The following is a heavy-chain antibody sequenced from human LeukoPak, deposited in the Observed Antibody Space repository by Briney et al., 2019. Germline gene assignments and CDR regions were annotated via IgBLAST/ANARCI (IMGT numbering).Heavy chain of an antibody. D-gene: IGHD1-26*01. V-gene: IGHV3-48*03. Sequence: PGGSLRLSCAASGFTFSSYEMNWVRQAPGKGLEWVSYISSGGGTIYYADSVKGRLTISRDNAKNSLYLQMNSLRAEDTAVYYCARSSYFDYWGQGTLVAVSS. CDR3: ARSSYFDY. CDR2: ISSGGGTI. CDR1: GFTFSSYE. J-gene: IGHJ4*02.